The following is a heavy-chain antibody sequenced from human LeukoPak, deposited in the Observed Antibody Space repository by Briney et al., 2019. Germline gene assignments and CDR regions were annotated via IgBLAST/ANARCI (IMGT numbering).Heavy chain of an antibody. CDR2: IYYSGST. Sequence: SETLSLTCTVSGGSISSGGYYWSWIRQHPGKGLEWIGYIYYSGSTYYNPSLKSRVTISVDTSKNQLFLKLNSVTAADTAVYYCARQRNPPNGFDIWGQGTMVTVSS. CDR1: GGSISSGGYY. CDR3: ARQRNPPNGFDI. J-gene: IGHJ3*02. V-gene: IGHV4-39*01.